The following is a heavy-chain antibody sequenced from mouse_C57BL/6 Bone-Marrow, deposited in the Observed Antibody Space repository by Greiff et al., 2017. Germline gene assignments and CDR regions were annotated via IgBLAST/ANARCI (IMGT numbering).Heavy chain of an antibody. Sequence: VQLQQPGAELVKPGASVKMSCKASGYTFTSYWITWVKQRPGQGLEWIGDIYPGSGSTNYNEKFKSKATLTVDTSSSTAYMQLSSLTSEDSAVYYCARGTMITTRYFDYWGQGTTLTVSS. CDR3: ARGTMITTRYFDY. J-gene: IGHJ2*01. D-gene: IGHD2-4*01. V-gene: IGHV1-55*01. CDR2: IYPGSGST. CDR1: GYTFTSYW.